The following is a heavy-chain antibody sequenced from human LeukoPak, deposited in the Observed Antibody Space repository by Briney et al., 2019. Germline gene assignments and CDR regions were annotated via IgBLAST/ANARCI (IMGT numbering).Heavy chain of an antibody. CDR1: GFTFSSYG. J-gene: IGHJ5*02. Sequence: GGSLRLSCAASGFTFSSYGMHWVRQAPGKGLEWVAFIRYDGSNKYYADSVKGRFTISRDNSKNTMYLQMNSLRVEDTAMYYCGRDVGPWGQGTLVTVSS. CDR3: GRDVGP. CDR2: IRYDGSNK. V-gene: IGHV3-30*02.